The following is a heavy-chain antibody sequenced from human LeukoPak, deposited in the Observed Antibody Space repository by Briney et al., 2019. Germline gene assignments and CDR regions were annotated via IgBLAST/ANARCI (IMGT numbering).Heavy chain of an antibody. CDR2: MNPNSGNT. Sequence: ASVKVSCKASGYTFISYDINWVRQATGQGLEWMGWMNPNSGNTGYAQKFQGRVTMTRNTSISTAYMELSSLRSEDTAVYYCARGHRVIITMVRGVKKPPDYWGQGTLVTVSS. D-gene: IGHD3-10*01. CDR1: GYTFISYD. V-gene: IGHV1-8*01. CDR3: ARGHRVIITMVRGVKKPPDY. J-gene: IGHJ4*02.